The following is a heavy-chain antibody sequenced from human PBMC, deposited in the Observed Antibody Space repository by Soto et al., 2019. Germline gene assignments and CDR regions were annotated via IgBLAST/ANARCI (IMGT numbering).Heavy chain of an antibody. J-gene: IGHJ6*02. CDR2: INLNSGGT. CDR1: GYSFTGYF. D-gene: IGHD5-18*01. V-gene: IGHV1-2*02. Sequence: ASVKVSCKASGYSFTGYFTQWVRQAPGQGLEWMGWINLNSGGTSYAQKFQGRVTMTRDTSISTAYMELSRLRSDDTAVYYCARGGDTAMVYHGMDVWGQATTVTVSS. CDR3: ARGGDTAMVYHGMDV.